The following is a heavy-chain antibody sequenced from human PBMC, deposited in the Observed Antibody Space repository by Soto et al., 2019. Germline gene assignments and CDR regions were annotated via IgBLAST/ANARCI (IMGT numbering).Heavy chain of an antibody. CDR1: GFTFSSYS. CDR3: AREGGSGSTYYFDY. Sequence: EVQLVESGGGLVKPGGSLRLSCAASGFTFSSYSMNWVRQAPGKGLEWVSSISSSSSYIYYADSVKGRFTISRDNAKNSLYLQMNSRRAEDTAVYYCAREGGSGSTYYFDYWGQGTLVTVSS. CDR2: ISSSSSYI. V-gene: IGHV3-21*01. D-gene: IGHD3-10*01. J-gene: IGHJ4*02.